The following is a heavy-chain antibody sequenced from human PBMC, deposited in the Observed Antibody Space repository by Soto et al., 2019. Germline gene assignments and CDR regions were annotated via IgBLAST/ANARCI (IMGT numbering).Heavy chain of an antibody. CDR1: GFTFSSYG. CDR3: AKDQTHAFDI. CDR2: LSDDGSNK. V-gene: IGHV3-30*18. J-gene: IGHJ3*02. Sequence: QVQLVESGGGVVQPGRSLRLSCAASGFTFSSYGMYWVRQAPGKGLEWVAVLSDDGSNKYYADSVKGRFTITRDNYKNTLYLQMNSLRAEDTAVYSCAKDQTHAFDIWGQGTMVTVSS.